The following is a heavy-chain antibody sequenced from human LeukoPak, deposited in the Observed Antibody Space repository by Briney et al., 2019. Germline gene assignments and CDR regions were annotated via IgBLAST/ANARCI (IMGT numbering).Heavy chain of an antibody. CDR3: ARGYCGSGSYSAYYYMDV. CDR2: INPNSGGT. Sequence: ASVKVSCKASGYTFTGYYMHWVRQAPGQGLEWMGWINPNSGGTNYAQKFQGRVTMTRDTSISTAYMELSSLRSEDTAVYYCARGYCGSGSYSAYYYMDVWGKGTTVTISS. J-gene: IGHJ6*03. CDR1: GYTFTGYY. D-gene: IGHD3-10*01. V-gene: IGHV1-2*02.